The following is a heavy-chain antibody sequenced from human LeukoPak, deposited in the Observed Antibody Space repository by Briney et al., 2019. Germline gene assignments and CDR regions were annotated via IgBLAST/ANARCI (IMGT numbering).Heavy chain of an antibody. J-gene: IGHJ3*02. CDR1: GFTFDDYA. CDR2: ISYDGSNK. D-gene: IGHD3-22*01. CDR3: ARADSSDAFDI. V-gene: IGHV3-30-3*01. Sequence: GGSLRLSCAASGFTFDDYAMHWVRQAPGKGLEWVAVISYDGSNKYYADSVKGRFTISRDNSKNTLYLQMNSLRAEDTAVYYCARADSSDAFDIWGQGTMVTVSS.